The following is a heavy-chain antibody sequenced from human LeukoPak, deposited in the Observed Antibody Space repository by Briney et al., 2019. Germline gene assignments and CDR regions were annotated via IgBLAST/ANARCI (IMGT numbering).Heavy chain of an antibody. CDR3: ARAWDSSGWYWFDP. CDR1: GFTVSSNY. Sequence: PGGSLRLSCAASGFTVSSNYMSWVRQAPGKGLEWVSVIYSGGSTYYADSVKGRFTISRDNSKNTLYLQMNSPRAEDTAVYYCARAWDSSGWYWFDPWGQGTLVTVSS. D-gene: IGHD6-19*01. V-gene: IGHV3-53*01. CDR2: IYSGGST. J-gene: IGHJ5*02.